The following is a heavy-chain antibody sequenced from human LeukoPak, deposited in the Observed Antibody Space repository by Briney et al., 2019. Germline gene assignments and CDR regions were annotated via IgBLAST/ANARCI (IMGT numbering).Heavy chain of an antibody. CDR3: AKEDSSSSRYYFEY. V-gene: IGHV3-23*01. CDR1: GFAFSSYA. CDR2: ISGGGGGT. J-gene: IGHJ4*02. Sequence: GGSLRLSCAASGFAFSSYAMSWVRQAPGTGLEWVSSISGGGGGTYYADSVKGRFTVSRDNAKNTLYLQMNSLRAEDTAVYYCAKEDSSSSRYYFEYWGQGALVTVSS. D-gene: IGHD6-6*01.